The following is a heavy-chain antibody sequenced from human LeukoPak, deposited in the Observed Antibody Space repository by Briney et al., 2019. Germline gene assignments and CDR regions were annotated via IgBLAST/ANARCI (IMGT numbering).Heavy chain of an antibody. V-gene: IGHV4-34*01. CDR3: ARVPIEYSSSYFDY. Sequence: SETLSLTCAVYGGSFSGYYWSWIRQPPGKGLEWIGEINHSGSTNYNPSLKSRVTISVDTSKNQFSLKLSSVTAADTAVYYCARVPIEYSSSYFDYWGQGTLVTVSS. D-gene: IGHD6-6*01. J-gene: IGHJ4*02. CDR2: INHSGST. CDR1: GGSFSGYY.